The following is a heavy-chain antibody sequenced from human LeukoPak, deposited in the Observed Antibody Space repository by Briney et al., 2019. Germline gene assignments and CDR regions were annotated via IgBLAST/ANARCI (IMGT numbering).Heavy chain of an antibody. CDR2: ISSSSSYI. J-gene: IGHJ3*02. CDR3: AKEGDYYGSGSYRDGFDI. CDR1: GFTVSSNY. D-gene: IGHD3-10*01. Sequence: GGSLRLSCAASGFTVSSNYMSWVRQAPGKGLEWVSSISSSSSYINYADSVKGRFTISRDNSKNTLYLQMNSLRAEDTAVYYCAKEGDYYGSGSYRDGFDIWGQGTRATVSS. V-gene: IGHV3-21*01.